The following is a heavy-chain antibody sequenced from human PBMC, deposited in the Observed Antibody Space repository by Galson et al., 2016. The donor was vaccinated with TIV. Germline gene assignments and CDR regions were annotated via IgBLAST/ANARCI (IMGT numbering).Heavy chain of an antibody. Sequence: SLRLSCAASRSIFSTYAIHWVRQAPGKGPEWVAAISYDGRDKEYADSVKGRFTISRDTSKSTVSLQVSSLRVEDTAIYYCARDYTFGIAVPGYWGQGALGTVSS. CDR2: ISYDGRDK. CDR1: RSIFSTYA. V-gene: IGHV3-30-3*01. J-gene: IGHJ4*02. D-gene: IGHD6-19*01. CDR3: ARDYTFGIAVPGY.